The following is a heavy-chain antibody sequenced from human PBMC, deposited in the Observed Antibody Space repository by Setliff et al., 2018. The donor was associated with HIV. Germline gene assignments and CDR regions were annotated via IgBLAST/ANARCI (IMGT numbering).Heavy chain of an antibody. CDR3: AQESPTTGYYYYMDA. CDR2: IYHSGST. CDR1: GDSISRNYW. Sequence: SETLSLTCAVSGDSISRNYWWSWVRQPPGKGLEWIGKIYHSGSTNFNPSLQSRVTISVDKSKNQFSLHLTSVTAADTGVYYCAQESPTTGYYYYMDAWGKGTTVTVSS. V-gene: IGHV4-4*02. J-gene: IGHJ6*03.